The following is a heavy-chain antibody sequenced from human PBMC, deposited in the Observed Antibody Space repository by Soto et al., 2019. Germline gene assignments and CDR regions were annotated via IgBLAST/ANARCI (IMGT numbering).Heavy chain of an antibody. CDR3: VRDRVESGYPEYFQH. J-gene: IGHJ1*01. V-gene: IGHV3-53*01. CDR2: IYSGGST. D-gene: IGHD3-22*01. CDR1: GFTVSSNY. Sequence: EVQLVESGGGLIQPGGSLRLSCAASGFTVSSNYMSWVRQAPGKGLEWVSVIYSGGSTYYADSAKGRFPISRDDSMSTLYLQMNSLRAEDTAVYYWVRDRVESGYPEYFQHWGQGTLVTVSS.